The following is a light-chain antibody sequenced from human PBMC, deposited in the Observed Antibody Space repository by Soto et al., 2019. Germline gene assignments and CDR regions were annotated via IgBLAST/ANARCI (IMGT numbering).Light chain of an antibody. CDR3: QQYINRWT. CDR2: KAS. Sequence: DIPMTQSPSILSASVGDRVTITCRASQSISTWLAWYQQKPGKAPKLLIYKASSLESGVPSRFSGSGSGTEFTLTISSLQPDDFATYYCQQYINRWTSGQGTKAEIK. CDR1: QSISTW. V-gene: IGKV1-5*03. J-gene: IGKJ1*01.